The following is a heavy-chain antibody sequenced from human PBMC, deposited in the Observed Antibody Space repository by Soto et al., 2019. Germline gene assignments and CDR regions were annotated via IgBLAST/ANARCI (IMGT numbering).Heavy chain of an antibody. CDR3: ARGECSSNYCFTRWALDI. Sequence: PSETLSLTCAVYGGSFSYYYWTWIRQTPGKGLEWIGEISHSGSTNYKPSLKSRVIISADPSKKQFSLNLTSVTAADSGVYYCARGECSSNYCFTRWALDIWGQGTVVTVS. CDR1: GGSFSYYY. CDR2: ISHSGST. V-gene: IGHV4-34*01. D-gene: IGHD2-2*01. J-gene: IGHJ3*02.